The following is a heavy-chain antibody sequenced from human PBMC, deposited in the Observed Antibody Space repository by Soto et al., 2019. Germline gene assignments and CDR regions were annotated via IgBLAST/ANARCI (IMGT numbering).Heavy chain of an antibody. J-gene: IGHJ4*02. V-gene: IGHV3-23*01. CDR2: ITSSGGHT. D-gene: IGHD3-16*01. CDR3: AKLQGPLGGVTKCAGVRRPLDF. CDR1: GFTFNTFA. Sequence: EVQLLQSGGGLVRPGGSLRLSCAASGFTFNTFAMAWVRQAPGKGLEWVSAITSSGGHTYYADSVKGRFTISRENSKNTPVLELISLRGEDAVVYYCAKLQGPLGGVTKCAGVRRPLDFWGQGTLVSVSS.